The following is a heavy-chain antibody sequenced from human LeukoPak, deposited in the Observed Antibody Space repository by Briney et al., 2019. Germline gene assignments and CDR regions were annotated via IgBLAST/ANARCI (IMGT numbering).Heavy chain of an antibody. CDR2: ISYDGSHK. J-gene: IGHJ4*02. D-gene: IGHD3-9*01. V-gene: IGHV3-30*18. CDR1: GFTFSSYA. Sequence: PGRSLRLSCAASGFTFSSYAMHWVRQAPGKGLEWVAVISYDGSHKDYTDSVKGRFTISRDNSKNTLYLQMNSLRAEDTAVYYCAKDQNIYDILTGLFDYWGQGTLVTVSS. CDR3: AKDQNIYDILTGLFDY.